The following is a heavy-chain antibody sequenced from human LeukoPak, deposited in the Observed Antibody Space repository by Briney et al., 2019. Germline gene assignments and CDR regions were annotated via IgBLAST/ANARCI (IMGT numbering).Heavy chain of an antibody. J-gene: IGHJ5*02. CDR3: AGIATGFNWFDP. D-gene: IGHD6-13*01. CDR2: INHSGST. V-gene: IGHV4-34*01. Sequence: SETLSLTCAVYGGSFSGYYWSWIRQPPGKGLEWIREINHSGSTNYNPSLKSRVTISVDTSKKQFSLKLSSVTAADTAVYYCAGIATGFNWFDPWGQGTLVTVSS. CDR1: GGSFSGYY.